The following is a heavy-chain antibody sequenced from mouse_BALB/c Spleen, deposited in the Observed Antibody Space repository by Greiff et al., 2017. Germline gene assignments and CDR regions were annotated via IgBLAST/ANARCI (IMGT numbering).Heavy chain of an antibody. V-gene: IGHV14-4*02. J-gene: IGHJ3*01. CDR1: GFNIKDYY. CDR2: IDPESGDT. CDR3: NARSPGVAY. D-gene: IGHD1-1*01. Sequence: VQLKQSGAELVRSGASVKLSCTASGFNIKDYYMHWVKQRPEQGLEWIGWIDPESGDTEYAPKFQGKATMTADTSSNTAYLQLSSLTSEDTAVYYCNARSPGVAYWGQGTLVTVSA.